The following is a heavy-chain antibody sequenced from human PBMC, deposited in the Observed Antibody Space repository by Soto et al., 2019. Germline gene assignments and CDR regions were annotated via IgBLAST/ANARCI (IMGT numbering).Heavy chain of an antibody. CDR2: ISAYNGST. Sequence: ASVKVSCKASGYTFTSYGISWVRQAPGQGLEWMGWISAYNGSTNYAQKLQGRVTMTTDTSTSTAYMELRSLRSDDTAVYYCARDRMVRGYRPYSWFDPWGQGTLVTVSS. J-gene: IGHJ5*02. CDR1: GYTFTSYG. CDR3: ARDRMVRGYRPYSWFDP. D-gene: IGHD3-10*01. V-gene: IGHV1-18*01.